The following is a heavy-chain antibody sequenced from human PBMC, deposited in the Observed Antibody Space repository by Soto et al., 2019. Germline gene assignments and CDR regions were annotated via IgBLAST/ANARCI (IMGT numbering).Heavy chain of an antibody. V-gene: IGHV1-3*01. CDR1: GYTFTRYS. CDR3: ARSTAPLFDY. CDR2: INAGTGNT. D-gene: IGHD2-21*02. Sequence: ASVKVSCKASGYTFTRYSMHWVRQAPVQSLEWMGWINAGTGNTKYSQNFQARVTITRDTSASTAYMELSRLRSEDTAVYFCARSTAPLFDYWGQGTLVTVSS. J-gene: IGHJ4*02.